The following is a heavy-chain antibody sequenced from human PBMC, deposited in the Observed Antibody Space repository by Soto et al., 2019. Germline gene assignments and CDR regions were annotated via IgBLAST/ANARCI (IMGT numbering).Heavy chain of an antibody. Sequence: QVQLQESGPGLVKPSETLSLTCTVSGGSVSSGSYYWSWIRQPPGKGLEWIGYIYYSGSTNYNPSLKSRVTISVDTSKNQFSLKLRSVTAADTAVYYCAREGGFIGAAARWGLYFDYWGQGTLVTVSS. V-gene: IGHV4-61*01. CDR3: AREGGFIGAAARWGLYFDY. J-gene: IGHJ4*02. CDR2: IYYSGST. D-gene: IGHD6-13*01. CDR1: GGSVSSGSYY.